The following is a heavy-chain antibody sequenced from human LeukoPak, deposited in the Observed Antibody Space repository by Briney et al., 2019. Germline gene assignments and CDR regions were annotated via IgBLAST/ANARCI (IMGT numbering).Heavy chain of an antibody. CDR1: GFTFSSYW. V-gene: IGHV3-7*01. Sequence: GGSLRLSCAASGFTFSSYWMSWVRQAPGKGLEWVANIKQDGSEKYYVDSVKGRFTISRDNAKNSLYLQMNSLTVEDTAVYYCVRERYHGSGAPKYDYWGQGTLVTVSS. D-gene: IGHD3-10*01. CDR2: IKQDGSEK. J-gene: IGHJ4*02. CDR3: VRERYHGSGAPKYDY.